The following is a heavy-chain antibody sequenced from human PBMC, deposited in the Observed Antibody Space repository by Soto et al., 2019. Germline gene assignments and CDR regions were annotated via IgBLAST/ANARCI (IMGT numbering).Heavy chain of an antibody. CDR3: ARGGASSKWLDP. CDR2: IHDSGSS. CDR1: GGSISNYY. V-gene: IGHV4-4*07. Sequence: SETLSLTCTVSGGSISNYYWSWVRQPAGKGLEWLGRIHDSGSSAYNPSLKSRVTMSTDTSKNQFSLNLNSVTAADTAVYYCARGGASSKWLDPWGQGILVTVSS. J-gene: IGHJ5*02. D-gene: IGHD6-13*01.